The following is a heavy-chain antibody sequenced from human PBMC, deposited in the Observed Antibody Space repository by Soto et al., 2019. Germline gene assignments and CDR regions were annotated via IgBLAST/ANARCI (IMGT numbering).Heavy chain of an antibody. CDR2: IIPIFGTA. CDR3: ARLELRTLTQAVGALFDP. Sequence: QVQLVQSGAEVKKPGSSVKVSCKASGGTFSSYAISWVRQAPGQGLEWMGGIIPIFGTANYAQKFQGRVTITADESTSTAYMELSSLGSEDTAVCYCARLELRTLTQAVGALFDPWGKGPLVTVSS. J-gene: IGHJ5*02. CDR1: GGTFSSYA. D-gene: IGHD1-7*01. V-gene: IGHV1-69*01.